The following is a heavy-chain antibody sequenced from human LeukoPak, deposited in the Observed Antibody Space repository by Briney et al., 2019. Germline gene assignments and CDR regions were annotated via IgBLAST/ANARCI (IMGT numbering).Heavy chain of an antibody. J-gene: IGHJ4*02. CDR1: GITFCSYW. CDR2: IKPDGSEK. D-gene: IGHD6-19*01. V-gene: IGHV3-7*05. Sequence: PGGSLRLSCAPSGITFCSYWMTWVRQAPGKGLECVANIKPDGSEKHYVDSVEGRFTISRDNAKNSLFLEMNSLRAEDTAVYYCARGRMAVAGSYEYWGQGTLVTVSS. CDR3: ARGRMAVAGSYEY.